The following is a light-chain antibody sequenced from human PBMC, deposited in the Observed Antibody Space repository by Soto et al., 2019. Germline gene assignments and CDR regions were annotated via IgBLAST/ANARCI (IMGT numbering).Light chain of an antibody. V-gene: IGLV2-14*01. CDR3: SSYTSSSPYV. CDR1: SSDVGGYNY. Sequence: QSVLTQPASVSGSPGQSITISCTGTSSDVGGYNYVSWYQQHPGKAPKLMIYEVSNRPSGVSNRFSGSKSGNTASLPISGLQAEDEAYYYCSSYTSSSPYVFATGTKLTVL. CDR2: EVS. J-gene: IGLJ1*01.